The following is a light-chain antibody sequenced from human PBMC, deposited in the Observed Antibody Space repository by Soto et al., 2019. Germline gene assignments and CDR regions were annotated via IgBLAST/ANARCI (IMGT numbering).Light chain of an antibody. CDR2: EVS. Sequence: QSALTQPASVSGSPGQSITISCTGTSSDVGGYNYVSWYQHHPGKAPKLMIYEVSNRPSGISNRFSGSKSGNTASLTISGLQAEDEADYSCSSYTSSNTVGFGGGTKLTVL. CDR1: SSDVGGYNY. V-gene: IGLV2-14*01. J-gene: IGLJ2*01. CDR3: SSYTSSNTVG.